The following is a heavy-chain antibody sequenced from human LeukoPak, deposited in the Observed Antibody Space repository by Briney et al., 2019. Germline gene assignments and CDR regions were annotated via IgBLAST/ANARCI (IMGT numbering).Heavy chain of an antibody. Sequence: GGSLRLSCAASGFTFSSYGMHRVRQAPGKGLEWVAVIWYDGSNKYYADSVKGRFTISRDNSKNTLYLQMNSLRAEDTAVYYCARVGEQWLVLPDYWGQGTLVTVSS. CDR1: GFTFSSYG. V-gene: IGHV3-33*01. CDR3: ARVGEQWLVLPDY. D-gene: IGHD6-19*01. CDR2: IWYDGSNK. J-gene: IGHJ4*02.